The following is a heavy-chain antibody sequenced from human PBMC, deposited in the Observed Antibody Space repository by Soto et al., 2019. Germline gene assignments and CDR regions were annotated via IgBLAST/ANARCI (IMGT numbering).Heavy chain of an antibody. J-gene: IGHJ4*02. CDR3: ARMAYYGVPDY. Sequence: SETLSLTCTVSGGPISSYYWSWIRQPPGKGLEWIGYIYYSGSTNYNPSLKSRVTISVDTSKNQFSLKLSSVTAADTAVYYCARMAYYGVPDYWGQGTLVTVSS. D-gene: IGHD3-22*01. CDR2: IYYSGST. CDR1: GGPISSYY. V-gene: IGHV4-59*01.